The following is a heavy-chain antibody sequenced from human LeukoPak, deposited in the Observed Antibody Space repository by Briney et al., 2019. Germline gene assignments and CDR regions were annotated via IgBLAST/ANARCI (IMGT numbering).Heavy chain of an antibody. CDR1: GYTFTGYY. D-gene: IGHD5-12*01. Sequence: ASVKVSCKASGYTFTGYYMHWVRQAPGQGLEWMGRINPNSGGTNYAQKFQGRVTMTRDTSISTAYMELSRLRSDDTAVYYCARVDRYSGSTYAFDIWGQGTMVTVSS. CDR2: INPNSGGT. V-gene: IGHV1-2*06. CDR3: ARVDRYSGSTYAFDI. J-gene: IGHJ3*02.